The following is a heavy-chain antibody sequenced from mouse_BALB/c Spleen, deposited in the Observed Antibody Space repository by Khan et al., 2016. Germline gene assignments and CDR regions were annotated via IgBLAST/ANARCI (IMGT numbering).Heavy chain of an antibody. CDR3: ARRPYNAMDY. CDR1: GYSITSDYA. J-gene: IGHJ4*01. CDR2: ISYSGST. Sequence: EVQLQESGPGLVKPSQSLSLTCTVTGYSITSDYAWNWIRQFPGNKLEWMGYISYSGSTSYNPSLKSRISITRDTSKNQFFLQLNSVTTEDTATDYCARRPYNAMDYWVQGTSVTVSS. V-gene: IGHV3-2*02.